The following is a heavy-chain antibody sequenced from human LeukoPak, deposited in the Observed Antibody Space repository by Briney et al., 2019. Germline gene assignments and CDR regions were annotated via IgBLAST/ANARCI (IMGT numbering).Heavy chain of an antibody. CDR1: GYTFTCYD. D-gene: IGHD1-7*01. CDR3: ARRTSRSRNWFDP. V-gene: IGHV1-8*01. Sequence: ASVKVSCKASGYTFTCYDINWVRQATGQGLEWMGWMNPNSGNTGYAQKFQGRVTMTRNTSISTAYMELSSLRSEDTAVYYCARRTSRSRNWFDPWGQGTLVTVSS. J-gene: IGHJ5*02. CDR2: MNPNSGNT.